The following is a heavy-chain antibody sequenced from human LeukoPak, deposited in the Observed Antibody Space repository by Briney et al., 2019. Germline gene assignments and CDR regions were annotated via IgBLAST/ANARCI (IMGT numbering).Heavy chain of an antibody. CDR1: GYTFTGYY. CDR3: ASIALAVADRFDP. Sequence: ASVKVSCKASGYTFTGYYMHWVRQAPGQGREWMGWINPNSGGTNYAQKFQGRVTMTRDTSISTAYMELSRLRSDDTAVYYCASIALAVADRFDPWGQGTLVTVSS. CDR2: INPNSGGT. D-gene: IGHD6-19*01. V-gene: IGHV1-2*02. J-gene: IGHJ5*02.